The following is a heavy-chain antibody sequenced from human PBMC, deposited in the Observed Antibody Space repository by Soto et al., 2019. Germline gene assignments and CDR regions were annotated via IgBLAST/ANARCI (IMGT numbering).Heavy chain of an antibody. CDR2: ISAYNGNT. CDR3: PRNPPPIPP. D-gene: IGHD2-2*01. V-gene: IGHV1-18*01. CDR1: GYTFTSYA. Sequence: QVQLVQSGAEVKKPGASVKVSCKASGYTFTSYAISWVRQAPGQGLEWMGWISAYNGNTNYAQNLQGRVTMTTDTSTSTAYRELRSLRSYDTAVYYCPRNPPPIPPGGQGTLVTVPS. J-gene: IGHJ5*02.